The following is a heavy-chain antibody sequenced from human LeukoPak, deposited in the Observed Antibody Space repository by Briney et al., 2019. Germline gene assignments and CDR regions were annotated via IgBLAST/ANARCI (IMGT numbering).Heavy chain of an antibody. J-gene: IGHJ4*02. D-gene: IGHD3-9*01. Sequence: SETLSLTCTVSGGSISSYYWSWIRQPPGKGLEWIGRIDSSGSTNYNPSLKSLVTISVDTSKNQFSLKLSSVTAADTAVYYCAKEGDYDILTGYPRGIDYWGQGTLVTVSS. CDR1: GGSISSYY. CDR2: IDSSGST. CDR3: AKEGDYDILTGYPRGIDY. V-gene: IGHV4-4*08.